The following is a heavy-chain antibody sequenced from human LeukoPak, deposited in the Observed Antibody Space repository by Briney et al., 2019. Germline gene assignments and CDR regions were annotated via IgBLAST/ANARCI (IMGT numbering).Heavy chain of an antibody. D-gene: IGHD3-16*01. CDR3: ARDRGGLFDP. CDR2: ISSSSSYI. CDR1: GFTFSSYS. V-gene: IGHV3-21*01. J-gene: IGHJ5*02. Sequence: GGSLRLSCAASGFTFSSYSMNWVRQAPGKGLEWVSSISSSSSYIYYADSVKGRFTLSRDNAKNSLYLQMNSLRAEDTAVYYCARDRGGLFDPWGQGTLVTVSS.